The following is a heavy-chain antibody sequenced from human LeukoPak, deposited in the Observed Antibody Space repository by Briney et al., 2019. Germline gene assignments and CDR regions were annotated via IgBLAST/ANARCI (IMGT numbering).Heavy chain of an antibody. CDR1: GFTFDDYA. CDR3: AKVQWELSPSDAFDI. CDR2: ISWNSGSI. J-gene: IGHJ3*02. V-gene: IGHV3-9*01. Sequence: GGSLRLSCAASGFTFDDYAMHWVRQAPGKGLEWVSGISWNSGSIGYADSVKGRFTISRDNAKNSLYLQMNSLRAEDTALYYCAKVQWELSPSDAFDIWGQGTMVTVSS. D-gene: IGHD1-26*01.